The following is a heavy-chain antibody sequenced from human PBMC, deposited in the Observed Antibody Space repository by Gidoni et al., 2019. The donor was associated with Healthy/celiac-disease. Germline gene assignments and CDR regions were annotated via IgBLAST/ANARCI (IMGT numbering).Heavy chain of an antibody. J-gene: IGHJ3*02. CDR1: GFSLSNARMG. CDR2: IFSNDEK. Sequence: QVTLKESGPVLVKPTETLTLTCTVSGFSLSNARMGVSWIRQPPGKALEWLAHIFSNDEKSYSTSLKSRLTISKDTSKSQVVLTMTNMDPVDTATYYCARQYYYDSSGYIIVDAFDIWGQGTMVTVSS. D-gene: IGHD3-22*01. V-gene: IGHV2-26*01. CDR3: ARQYYYDSSGYIIVDAFDI.